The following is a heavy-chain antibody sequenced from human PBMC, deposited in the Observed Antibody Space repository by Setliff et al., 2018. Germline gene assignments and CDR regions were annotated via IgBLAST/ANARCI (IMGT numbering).Heavy chain of an antibody. D-gene: IGHD3-3*01. V-gene: IGHV4-61*09. CDR2: FHTGGST. J-gene: IGHJ5*02. CDR1: GGPISSGSYY. Sequence: SETLSLTCTVSGGPISSGSYYWTWIRQPAGKGLEWIGHFHTGGSTNYNRSLRSRVSISVDTSKNQFSPKLSSVTAADTATYYCARAGPTVTFFRVLVISWWDPWGQGSLVTVSS. CDR3: ARAGPTVTFFRVLVISWWDP.